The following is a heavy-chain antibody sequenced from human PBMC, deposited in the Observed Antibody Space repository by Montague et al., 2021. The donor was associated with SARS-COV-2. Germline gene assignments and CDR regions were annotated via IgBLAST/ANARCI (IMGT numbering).Heavy chain of an antibody. CDR3: ARKRVVIGSNWIDP. J-gene: IGHJ5*02. CDR2: IYWDDDK. V-gene: IGHV2-5*02. D-gene: IGHD3-3*01. Sequence: PALVKPTQTLTLTCTFSGFSLSTSGVGVGWIRQPPGKALEWLALIYWDDDKRYSPSLKGRLTITKDTSKNQVVLTMANMDPVDTATYYCARKRVVIGSNWIDPWGQGTLVTVSS. CDR1: GFSLSTSGVG.